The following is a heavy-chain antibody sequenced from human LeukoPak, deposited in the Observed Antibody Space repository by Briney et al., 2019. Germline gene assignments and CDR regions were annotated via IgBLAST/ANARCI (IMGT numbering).Heavy chain of an antibody. Sequence: GGSLRLSCAASGFTFSSYAIHWVRQAPGKGLEWVANIKDDGSGKYYVDSLKGRFTISRDNAKNSLYLQMNSLRAEDTAVYYCARVGYSSSWSPSDYWGQGALVTVSS. CDR2: IKDDGSGK. CDR3: ARVGYSSSWSPSDY. V-gene: IGHV3-7*01. D-gene: IGHD6-13*01. J-gene: IGHJ4*02. CDR1: GFTFSSYA.